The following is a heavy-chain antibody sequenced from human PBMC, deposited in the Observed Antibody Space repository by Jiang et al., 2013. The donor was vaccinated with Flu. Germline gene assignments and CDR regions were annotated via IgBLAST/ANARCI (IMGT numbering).Heavy chain of an antibody. Sequence: GPGLVKPSETLSLYCTVSGGSIINNNYYWGWIRQPPGKGLEWIGGIYYNGNTYDNPSLKSRVTISVETSKNQFSLKLSFVTAADMAVYYCVRGGYCTGGNCRIKDFDYWGQGTLVTVSS. V-gene: IGHV4-39*01. CDR3: VRGGYCTGGNCRIKDFDY. D-gene: IGHD2-15*01. J-gene: IGHJ4*02. CDR2: IYYNGNT. CDR1: GGSIINNNYY.